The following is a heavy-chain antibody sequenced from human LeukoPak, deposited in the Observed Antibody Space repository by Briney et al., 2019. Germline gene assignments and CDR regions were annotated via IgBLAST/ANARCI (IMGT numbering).Heavy chain of an antibody. J-gene: IGHJ4*02. V-gene: IGHV3-9*01. D-gene: IGHD3-22*01. CDR3: AAGYDSSGYYVRYFEY. CDR1: GFTFDDYA. Sequence: GRSLRLSCAASGFTFDDYAMHWLRQAPGKGLEWVSGINWNSGIIGYADSVKGRFTISRDNAKHSLYLQMNSLRTEDTALYYCAAGYDSSGYYVRYFEYWGQGTLVTVSS. CDR2: INWNSGII.